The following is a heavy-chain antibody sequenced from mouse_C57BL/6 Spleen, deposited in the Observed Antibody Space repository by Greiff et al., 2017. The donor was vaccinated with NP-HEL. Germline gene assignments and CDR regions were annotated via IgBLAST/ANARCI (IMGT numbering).Heavy chain of an antibody. V-gene: IGHV7-3*01. CDR1: GFTFTDYY. CDR3: ARCSTVVARDWYFDV. CDR2: IRNKANGYTT. J-gene: IGHJ1*03. D-gene: IGHD1-1*01. Sequence: EVKVVESGGGLVQPGGSLSLSCAASGFTFTDYYMSWVRQPPGKALEWLGFIRNKANGYTTEYSASVKGRFTISRDNSQSILYLQMNALRAEDSATYYCARCSTVVARDWYFDVWGTGTTVTVSS.